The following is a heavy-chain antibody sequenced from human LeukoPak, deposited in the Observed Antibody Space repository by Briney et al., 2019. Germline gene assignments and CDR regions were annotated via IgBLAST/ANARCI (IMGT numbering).Heavy chain of an antibody. V-gene: IGHV1-18*01. CDR1: GYSFSIYG. Sequence: ASVKLSCKASGYSFSIYGITWARQAPGQGLEYLGWISASDGTTNYAQKVQDRVTMTTDTSTSTAYLELRSLRSEDTAVYYCARCGAAVTTHFSHWGQGTLVTVSS. J-gene: IGHJ4*02. CDR2: ISASDGTT. D-gene: IGHD4-17*01. CDR3: ARCGAAVTTHFSH.